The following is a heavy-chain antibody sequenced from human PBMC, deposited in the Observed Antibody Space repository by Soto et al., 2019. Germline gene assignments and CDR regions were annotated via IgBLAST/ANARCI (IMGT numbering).Heavy chain of an antibody. CDR1: GGSISSYY. CDR2: IYYSGST. Sequence: QVQLQESGPGLVKPSETLSLTCTVSGGSISSYYWSWIRQPPGKGLEWIGYIYYSGSTNYNPSLKSRVTLSVDTSKNQCSLKLTSVTAADTAVYYCARRYGGAVDYWGQGPLVTVSS. V-gene: IGHV4-59*08. D-gene: IGHD4-17*01. CDR3: ARRYGGAVDY. J-gene: IGHJ4*02.